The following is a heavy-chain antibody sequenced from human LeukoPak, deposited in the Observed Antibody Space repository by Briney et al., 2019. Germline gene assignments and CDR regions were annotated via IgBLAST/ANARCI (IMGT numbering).Heavy chain of an antibody. V-gene: IGHV1-69*04. CDR1: GGTFISYA. D-gene: IGHD6-6*01. Sequence: SVKVSCKASGGTFISYAISWVRQAPGQGLEWMGRIIPIFGIANYAQKFQGRVTITADKSTSTAYMELSSLRSEDTAVYYCARDSSSIAARPDYYYYGMDVWGQGTTVTVSS. CDR3: ARDSSSIAARPDYYYYGMDV. J-gene: IGHJ6*02. CDR2: IIPIFGIA.